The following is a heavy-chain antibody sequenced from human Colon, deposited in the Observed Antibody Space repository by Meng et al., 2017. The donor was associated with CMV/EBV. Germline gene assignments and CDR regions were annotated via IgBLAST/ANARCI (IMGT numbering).Heavy chain of an antibody. Sequence: GGSLRLSCEASGFNFGNFWMNWVRQAPGKGLEWVALVSWDGGSTRYADSVRGRFTISRDNSNNLLVLQLNSLRSDDSALYYCAKGTAATTVPDFDSWGQGTLVTVSS. J-gene: IGHJ4*02. CDR1: GFNFGNFW. CDR3: AKGTAATTVPDFDS. V-gene: IGHV3-43*01. D-gene: IGHD4-17*01. CDR2: VSWDGGST.